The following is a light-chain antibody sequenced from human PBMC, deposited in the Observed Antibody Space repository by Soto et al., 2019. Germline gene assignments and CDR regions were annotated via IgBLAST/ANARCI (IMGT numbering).Light chain of an antibody. Sequence: HSALTQPASVSGSPGQSITISCTGTSSDVGNYNLVSWYQHHPGKAPKLIIYEVSKRPSGVSNRFSGSKSGDTASLTISELQAEDEADYYCCSYAGSNYFFGTGTKVTVL. J-gene: IGLJ1*01. CDR3: CSYAGSNYF. V-gene: IGLV2-23*02. CDR2: EVS. CDR1: SSDVGNYNL.